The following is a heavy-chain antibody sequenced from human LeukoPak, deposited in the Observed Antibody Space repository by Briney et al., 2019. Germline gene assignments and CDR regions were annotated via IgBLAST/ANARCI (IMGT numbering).Heavy chain of an antibody. J-gene: IGHJ6*04. D-gene: IGHD3-10*02. CDR2: ISSSGSTI. CDR3: AELGITMIGGV. V-gene: IGHV3-48*03. Sequence: GGSLRLSCATSGFSFSSYAMNWVRQAPGKGLEWVSYISSSGSTIYYADSVKGRFTISRDNAKNSLYLQMNSLRAEDTAVYYCAELGITMIGGVWGKGTTVTISS. CDR1: GFSFSSYA.